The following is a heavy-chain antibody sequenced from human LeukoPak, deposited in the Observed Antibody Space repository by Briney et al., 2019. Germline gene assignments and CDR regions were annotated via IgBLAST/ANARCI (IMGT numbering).Heavy chain of an antibody. CDR2: FYSDGTT. CDR1: EFIFGSGY. D-gene: IGHD3-22*01. Sequence: GGSLRLSWPALEFIFGSGYLGWFGQAPGKGLKWFRVFYSDGTTYYADSVKGRFTISRDNSKNTLYLEMNNLRAEDTAVYYCARAAYDSNGFTANHDYWGQGTLVTVSS. V-gene: IGHV3-53*01. CDR3: ARAAYDSNGFTANHDY. J-gene: IGHJ4*02.